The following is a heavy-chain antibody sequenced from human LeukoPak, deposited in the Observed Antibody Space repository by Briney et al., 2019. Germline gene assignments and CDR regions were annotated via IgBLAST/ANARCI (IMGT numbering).Heavy chain of an antibody. J-gene: IGHJ4*02. CDR2: INSDGSWT. V-gene: IGHV3-74*01. Sequence: GGSLRLSCAASGNYWMHWVRQAPGKGLVWVSHINSDGSWTSYADSVKGRFTISKDNAKNTVYLQMNSLRAEDTAVYFCVSFYETYWGRGTLVTVSS. CDR3: VSFYETY. D-gene: IGHD2/OR15-2a*01. CDR1: GNYW.